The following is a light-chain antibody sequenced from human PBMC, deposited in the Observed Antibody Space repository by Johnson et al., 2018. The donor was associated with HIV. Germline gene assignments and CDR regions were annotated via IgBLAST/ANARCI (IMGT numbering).Light chain of an antibody. CDR2: ENN. V-gene: IGLV1-51*02. J-gene: IGLJ1*01. Sequence: QSVLTQPPSVSAAPGQKVTISCSGSSSNIGNNYVSWYQVLPGTAPKLLIYENNKRPSGIPDRFSGSKSGTSATLGITGLQTGDEADYYCGTWGSSLSSGRGCFGTGTKVTGL. CDR1: SSNIGNNY. CDR3: GTWGSSLSSGRGC.